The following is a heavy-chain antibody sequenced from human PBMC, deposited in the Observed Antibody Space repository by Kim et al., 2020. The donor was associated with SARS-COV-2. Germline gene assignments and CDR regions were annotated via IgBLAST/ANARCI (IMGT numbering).Heavy chain of an antibody. CDR3: AGLTGYYYYGMDV. V-gene: IGHV1-8*01. Sequence: AQEFQGRVTRTRNTSISTAYMELSSLRSEDTAVYYCAGLTGYYYYGMDVWGQGTTVTVSS. J-gene: IGHJ6*02.